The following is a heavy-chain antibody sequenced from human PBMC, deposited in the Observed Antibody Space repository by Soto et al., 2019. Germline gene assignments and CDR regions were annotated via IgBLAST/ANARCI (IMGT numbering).Heavy chain of an antibody. J-gene: IGHJ6*02. CDR3: ATELRYFDWLPPYGMDV. CDR1: GGTFSSYG. Sequence: SVKVTCKDSGGTFSSYGISLLRQAPVQGLEWMGGIIPIFGTANYAQKFQGRVTITADESTSTAYMELSSLRSEDTAVYYCATELRYFDWLPPYGMDVWGQGTTVTVSS. D-gene: IGHD3-9*01. V-gene: IGHV1-69*13. CDR2: IIPIFGTA.